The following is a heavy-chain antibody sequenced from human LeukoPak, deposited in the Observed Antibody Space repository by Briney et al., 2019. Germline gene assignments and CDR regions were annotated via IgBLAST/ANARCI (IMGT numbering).Heavy chain of an antibody. D-gene: IGHD3-16*01. CDR2: MNPNSGNT. V-gene: IGHV1-8*03. Sequence: ASVKVSCKASGYTFTSYDINWVRQATGQGLEWMGWMNPNSGNTGYAQKFQGRVTITRNTSISTAYMELSSLRSEDTAVYYCARGLIGLYYYYYMDVWGKGTTVTVSS. CDR1: GYTFTSYD. J-gene: IGHJ6*03. CDR3: ARGLIGLYYYYYMDV.